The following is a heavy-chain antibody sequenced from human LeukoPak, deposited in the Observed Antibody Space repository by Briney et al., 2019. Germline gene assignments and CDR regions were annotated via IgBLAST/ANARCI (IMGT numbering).Heavy chain of an antibody. Sequence: GGSLILSCAASGSSFSRDWMSWVRQPQGKGLEWVANIRDDGNEKYYADSVKGRFIISRDNARSSLHLQMSSLRVEDTAVYYCARGHGSSSGVGDYWGQGTLVTVSS. D-gene: IGHD6-6*01. CDR3: ARGHGSSSGVGDY. J-gene: IGHJ4*02. CDR1: GSSFSRDW. V-gene: IGHV3-7*02. CDR2: IRDDGNEK.